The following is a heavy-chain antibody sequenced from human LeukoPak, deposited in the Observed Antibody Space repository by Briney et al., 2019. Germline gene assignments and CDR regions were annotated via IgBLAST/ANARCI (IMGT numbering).Heavy chain of an antibody. CDR3: ARDLEDATEDY. Sequence: ASVKVSCKASGYTFTSYYMHWVRQAPGQGLEWMGIINPSSGSTSYAQKFQGRVTMTRDTSTSTVYMELSSLRSEDTAVYYCARDLEDATEDYWGQGTLVTVSS. CDR1: GYTFTSYY. J-gene: IGHJ4*02. V-gene: IGHV1-46*01. CDR2: INPSSGST.